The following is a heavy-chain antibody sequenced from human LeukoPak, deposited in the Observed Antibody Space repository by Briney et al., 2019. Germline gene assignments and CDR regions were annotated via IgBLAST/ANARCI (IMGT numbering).Heavy chain of an antibody. D-gene: IGHD4-17*01. Sequence: KPGESLKISSKGSGYSFTSYWIGWVRQMPGKGLEWVGIIYPDDSDTRYSPSLQDQVTISADKSISTAYLQWNSLKASDTAMYYCARHYPGGDYFIDYWGQGTLVTVSS. CDR3: ARHYPGGDYFIDY. J-gene: IGHJ4*02. V-gene: IGHV5-51*01. CDR1: GYSFTSYW. CDR2: IYPDDSDT.